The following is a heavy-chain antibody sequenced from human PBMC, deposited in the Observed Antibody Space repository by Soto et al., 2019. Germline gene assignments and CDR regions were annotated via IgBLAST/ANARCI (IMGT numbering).Heavy chain of an antibody. J-gene: IGHJ4*02. Sequence: LSLTCTVSGGSISSGGYYWSWIRQHPGKGLEWIGYIYYSGSTYYNPSLKSRVTISVDTSKNQFSLKLSSVTAADTAVYYCARAYYYDSSAPSFDYWGQGTPVTVSS. CDR1: GGSISSGGYY. CDR3: ARAYYYDSSAPSFDY. D-gene: IGHD3-22*01. V-gene: IGHV4-31*03. CDR2: IYYSGST.